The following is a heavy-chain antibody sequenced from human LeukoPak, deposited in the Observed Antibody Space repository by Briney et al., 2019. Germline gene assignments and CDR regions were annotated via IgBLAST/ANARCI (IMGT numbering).Heavy chain of an antibody. D-gene: IGHD6-19*01. Sequence: SQTLSLTCTVSGGSISSGDYYWSWIRQPPGKGLEWIGEINHSGSTNYNPSLKSRVTISVDTSKNQFSLKLSSVTAADTAVYYCARERTSAVADHFDYWGQGTLVTVSS. CDR3: ARERTSAVADHFDY. CDR1: GGSISSGDYY. CDR2: INHSGST. J-gene: IGHJ4*02. V-gene: IGHV4-30-4*08.